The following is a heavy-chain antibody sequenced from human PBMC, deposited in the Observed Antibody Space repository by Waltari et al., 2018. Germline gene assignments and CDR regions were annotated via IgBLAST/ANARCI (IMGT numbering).Heavy chain of an antibody. CDR3: ARDWGRYYYDSSGPISAFDI. D-gene: IGHD3-22*01. J-gene: IGHJ3*02. Sequence: EVQLVESGGGLVQPGGSLRLSCAASGFTFSSYEMNWVRQAPGKGLEGVSYISSSGSTIYYADSVKGRFTISRDNAKNSLYLQMNSLRAEDTAVYYCARDWGRYYYDSSGPISAFDIWGQGTMVIVSS. CDR1: GFTFSSYE. V-gene: IGHV3-48*03. CDR2: ISSSGSTI.